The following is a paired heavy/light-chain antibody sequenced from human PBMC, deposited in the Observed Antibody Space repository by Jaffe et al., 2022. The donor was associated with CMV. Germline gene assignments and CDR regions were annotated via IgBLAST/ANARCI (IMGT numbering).Heavy chain of an antibody. CDR3: ADFDVSG. Sequence: EMRLRESGGDLVQPGGSLRLSCAASGFTFSHSWMTWVRQAPGKGLEWVATIEGNGAKAYYADSVKGRFTISRDNSYNSLYLQMNSLRVEDTAVYYCADFDVSGGGQGALVTVSS. CDR2: IEGNGAKA. V-gene: IGHV3-7*03. D-gene: IGHD3-16*01. CDR1: GFTFSHSW. J-gene: IGHJ4*02.
Light chain of an antibody. CDR2: RKN. J-gene: IGLJ3*02. V-gene: IGLV10-54*01. Sequence: QAGLTQPPSVSKGLRQTATLTCTGNSNNVGNQGATWLQQPQGHPPKLLSYRKNNQRPSGISERFSASRSGNTASLTITGLQPEDDADYYCSAWDTSLNAWVFGGGTKLTVL. CDR1: SNNVGNQG. CDR3: SAWDTSLNAWV.